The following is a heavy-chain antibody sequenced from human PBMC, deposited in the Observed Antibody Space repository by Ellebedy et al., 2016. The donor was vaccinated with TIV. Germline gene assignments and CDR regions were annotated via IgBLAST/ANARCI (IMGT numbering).Heavy chain of an antibody. V-gene: IGHV3-7*01. CDR3: ARSNDDGTRYRAIDI. D-gene: IGHD4/OR15-4a*01. CDR1: GFIFSKYW. Sequence: PGGSLRLSCVSSGFIFSKYWMIWVRQAPGEGPEWVANIAHDESAIYYVDSVKGRFTISRDNARNSLYLQMNGLRVGDTAVYYCARSNDDGTRYRAIDIWGQGTMVIVSS. J-gene: IGHJ3*02. CDR2: IAHDESAI.